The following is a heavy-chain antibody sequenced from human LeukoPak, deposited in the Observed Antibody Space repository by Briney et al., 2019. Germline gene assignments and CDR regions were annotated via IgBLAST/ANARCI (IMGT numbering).Heavy chain of an antibody. J-gene: IGHJ5*02. D-gene: IGHD2-2*02. CDR3: ATVNCSSTSCYIRGPNWFDP. V-gene: IGHV1-24*01. Sequence: ASVKVSCKVSGYTLTELSMHWVRQAPGKGLEWMGGFDPEDGETIYAQKFQGRVTMTEDTSTDTAYMELSSLRSEDTAVYYCATVNCSSTSCYIRGPNWFDPWGQGTLVTVSS. CDR1: GYTLTELS. CDR2: FDPEDGET.